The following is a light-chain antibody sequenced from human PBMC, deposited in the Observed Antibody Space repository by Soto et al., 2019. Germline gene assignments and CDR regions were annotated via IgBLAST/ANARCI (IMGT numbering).Light chain of an antibody. CDR1: SGNIASNY. J-gene: IGLJ3*02. CDR2: DNN. CDR3: QSYDSNNQV. Sequence: NFMLTQPHSVSESPGKTVTISCTRSSGNIASNYVQWYQQRPGSAPTTVIYDNNQRPSGVPDRFSGSIDSSSNSASLTISGLKTEDEADYYCQSYDSNNQVFGEGTTLTVL. V-gene: IGLV6-57*04.